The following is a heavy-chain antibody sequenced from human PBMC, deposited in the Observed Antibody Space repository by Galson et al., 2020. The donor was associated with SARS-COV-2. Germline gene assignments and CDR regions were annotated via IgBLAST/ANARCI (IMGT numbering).Heavy chain of an antibody. J-gene: IGHJ3*02. Sequence: ETSETLSLTCTVSGGSISSGGYYWSWIRQHPGKGLEWIGYIYYSGSTYYNPSLKSRVTISVDTSKNQFSLKLSSVTAADTAVYYCARVRTTMIVVVITSYAFDIWGPGTMVTVSS. V-gene: IGHV4-31*03. CDR1: GGSISSGGYY. CDR2: IYYSGST. D-gene: IGHD3-22*01. CDR3: ARVRTTMIVVVITSYAFDI.